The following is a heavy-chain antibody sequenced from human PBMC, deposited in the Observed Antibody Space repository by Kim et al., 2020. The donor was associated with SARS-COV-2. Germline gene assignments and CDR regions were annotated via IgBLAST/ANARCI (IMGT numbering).Heavy chain of an antibody. CDR3: ARRPTTITMVRGVIMGSFDY. D-gene: IGHD3-10*01. CDR2: IYYSGST. V-gene: IGHV4-39*01. J-gene: IGHJ4*02. CDR1: GGSISSSSYY. Sequence: SETLSLTCTVSGGSISSSSYYWGWIRQPPGKGLEWIGSIYYSGSTYYNPSLKSRVTISVDTSKNQFSLKLSSVTAADTAVYYCARRPTTITMVRGVIMGSFDYWGQGTLVTVSS.